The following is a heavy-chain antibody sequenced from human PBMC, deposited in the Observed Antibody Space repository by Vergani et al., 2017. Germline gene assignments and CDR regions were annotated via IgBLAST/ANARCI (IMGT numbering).Heavy chain of an antibody. CDR3: SGGHKIRLYGANSHYYYYYGMDV. V-gene: IGHV1-18*01. J-gene: IGHJ6*02. CDR1: GYTFTSYG. CDR2: ISAYNGNT. Sequence: QVQLVQSGAEVKKPGASVKVSCKASGYTFTSYGISWVRQAPGQGLEWMGWISAYNGNTNYAQKLQGRVTMTTDTSTSTAYMELRSLRSHDTAVYYCSGGHKIRLYGANSHYYYYYGMDVWGQGTTVTVSS. D-gene: IGHD4/OR15-4a*01.